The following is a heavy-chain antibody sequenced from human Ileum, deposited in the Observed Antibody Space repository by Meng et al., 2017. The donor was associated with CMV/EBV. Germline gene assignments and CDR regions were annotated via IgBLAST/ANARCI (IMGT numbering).Heavy chain of an antibody. Sequence: YTFANYWIGWVRQMPGKGLEWMGIVYPGDSRTRYSPSFQGQVTISADKSLNTAFLQWSSLKASDTAMYYCARAPGAFGESLTAFFDFWGQGTLVTVSS. CDR2: VYPGDSRT. CDR1: YTFANYW. D-gene: IGHD3-10*01. CDR3: ARAPGAFGESLTAFFDF. J-gene: IGHJ4*02. V-gene: IGHV5-51*01.